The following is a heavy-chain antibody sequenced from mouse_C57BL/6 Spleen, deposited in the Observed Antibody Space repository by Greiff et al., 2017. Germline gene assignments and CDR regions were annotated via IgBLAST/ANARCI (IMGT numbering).Heavy chain of an antibody. Sequence: VQLQQPGAELVMPGASVKLSCKASGYTFTSYWMHWVKQRPGQGLEWIGEIDPSDSYTNYNQKFKGKSTLTVDKSSSTAYMQLSSLTSEDSAVYYCARGEGGWYFDVWGTGTTVTVSS. J-gene: IGHJ1*03. V-gene: IGHV1-69*01. CDR3: ARGEGGWYFDV. CDR2: IDPSDSYT. CDR1: GYTFTSYW.